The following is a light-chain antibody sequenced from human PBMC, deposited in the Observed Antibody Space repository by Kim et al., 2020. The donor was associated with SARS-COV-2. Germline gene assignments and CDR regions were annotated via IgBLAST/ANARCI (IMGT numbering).Light chain of an antibody. Sequence: VSPGERATLSCRASRSVSSNLAWYQQKPGQAPRLLIYAASTRATGISARFTGSGSGTDFTLTITSLQSEDFAAYSCQQYYDWPITFGQGTRLEIK. CDR2: AAS. CDR1: RSVSSN. CDR3: QQYYDWPIT. V-gene: IGKV3-15*01. J-gene: IGKJ5*01.